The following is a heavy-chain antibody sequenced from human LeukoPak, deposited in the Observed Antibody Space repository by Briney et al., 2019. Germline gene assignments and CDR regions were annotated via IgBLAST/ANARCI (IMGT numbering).Heavy chain of an antibody. CDR3: ARDDCGDTCYPGGY. CDR1: GYIFTKYV. V-gene: IGHV1-3*01. CDR2: IKDGNGDT. J-gene: IGHJ4*02. Sequence: ASVKVSCKASGYIFTKYVVHWVRQAPGQRPEWMGWIKDGNGDTKYSQNFQDRLTITRDTSASTVYMELSSLTSEDTALYYCARDDCGDTCYPGGYWGQGSLVTVSS. D-gene: IGHD2-21*01.